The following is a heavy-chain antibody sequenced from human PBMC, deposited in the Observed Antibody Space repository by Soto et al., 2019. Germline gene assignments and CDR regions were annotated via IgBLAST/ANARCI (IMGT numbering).Heavy chain of an antibody. J-gene: IGHJ5*02. Sequence: GESLKISCKASGYTFTSYGISWVRQAPGQGLEWMGWISAYNGNTNYAQKLQGRVTMTTDTSTSTAYMELRSLRSDDTAVYYCARDRDIVVVPAAIWFDPWGQGTLVTVSS. D-gene: IGHD2-2*01. CDR2: ISAYNGNT. CDR1: GYTFTSYG. CDR3: ARDRDIVVVPAAIWFDP. V-gene: IGHV1-18*01.